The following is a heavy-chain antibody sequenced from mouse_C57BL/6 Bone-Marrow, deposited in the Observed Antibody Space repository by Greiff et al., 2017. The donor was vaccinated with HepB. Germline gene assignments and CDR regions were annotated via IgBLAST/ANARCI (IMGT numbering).Heavy chain of an antibody. CDR1: GYTFTDYE. J-gene: IGHJ4*01. D-gene: IGHD2-3*01. Sequence: LQQSGAELVRPGASVTLSCKASGYTFTDYEMHWVKQTPVHGLEWSGAIDPETGGTAYNQKFKGKAILTADKSSSTAYMELRSLTSEDSAFYYCTRGYDGYYVGGYYAMDYWGQGTSVTVAS. CDR3: TRGYDGYYVGGYYAMDY. CDR2: IDPETGGT. V-gene: IGHV1-15*01.